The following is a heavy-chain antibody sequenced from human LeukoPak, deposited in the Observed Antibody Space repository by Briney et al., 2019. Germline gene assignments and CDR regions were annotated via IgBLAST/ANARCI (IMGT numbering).Heavy chain of an antibody. Sequence: PSETLSLTCSVSGGSTSSFYWSWIRQPPGKGLEWIGSIYYSGSANYNPALKSRVIISVDTSKNQFSLKLTSVTAADTAVYYCASARDFGWEGIWNWGQGTLVTVSS. D-gene: IGHD6-19*01. CDR3: ASARDFGWEGIWN. J-gene: IGHJ4*02. CDR1: GGSTSSFY. CDR2: IYYSGSA. V-gene: IGHV4-59*08.